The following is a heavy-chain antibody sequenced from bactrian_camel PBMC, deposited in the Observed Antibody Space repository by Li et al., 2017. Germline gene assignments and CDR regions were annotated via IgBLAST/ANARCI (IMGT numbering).Heavy chain of an antibody. V-gene: IGHV3S1*01. CDR1: GFTFSSYW. D-gene: IGHD7*01. J-gene: IGHJ6*01. CDR3: AAAGTLYCPDFLNGAPQRFGY. Sequence: HVQLVESGGGLVQPGGSLRLSCAASGFTFSSYWMYWVRQAPGKDREGVAAINTDGTTIYAESAKGRFTISKDNAKNTLYLEMTRLKPGDTATYYCAAAGTLYCPDFLNGAPQRFGYSGQGTQVTVS. CDR2: INTDGTT.